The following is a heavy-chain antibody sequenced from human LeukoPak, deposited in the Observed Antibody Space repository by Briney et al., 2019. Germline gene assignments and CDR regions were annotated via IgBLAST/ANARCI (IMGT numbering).Heavy chain of an antibody. CDR2: IYYSGST. D-gene: IGHD6-19*01. CDR1: GGSISSYY. V-gene: IGHV4-59*01. J-gene: IGHJ3*02. Sequence: SETLSLXCTVSGGSISSYYWSWSRQPPGKGLEWIGYIYYSGSTNYNPSLKSRVTISVDTSKNQFSLKLSSVTAADTAVYYCARAVAGVLGAFDIWGQGTMVTVSS. CDR3: ARAVAGVLGAFDI.